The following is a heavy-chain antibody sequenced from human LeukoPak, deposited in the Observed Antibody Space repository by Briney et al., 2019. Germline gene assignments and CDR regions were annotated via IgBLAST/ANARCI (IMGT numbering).Heavy chain of an antibody. J-gene: IGHJ5*02. D-gene: IGHD1-26*01. CDR2: MNPNSGNT. CDR1: GYTFTSYD. CDR3: ARGVYVWWELHRNWFDP. Sequence: ASVKVSCKASGYTFTSYDINWVRQATGQGLEWMGWMNPNSGNTSFAQKFQGRVIMTRDTSTSTVYMELSSLRSEDTAVYYCARGVYVWWELHRNWFDPWGQGTLVTVSS. V-gene: IGHV1-8*01.